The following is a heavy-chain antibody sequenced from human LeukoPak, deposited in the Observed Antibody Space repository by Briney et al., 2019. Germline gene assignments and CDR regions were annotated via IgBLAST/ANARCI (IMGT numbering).Heavy chain of an antibody. CDR2: IYTSGST. J-gene: IGHJ4*02. CDR3: ARDQGQRPFDY. V-gene: IGHV4-61*02. CDR1: GGSISSGSYY. Sequence: SQTLSLTCTVSGGSISSGSYYWSWIRQPAGKGLEWIGRIYTSGSTNYTPSLKSRVTISVDTSKNQFSLKLSSVTAADTAVYYCARDQGQRPFDYWGQGTLVTVSS.